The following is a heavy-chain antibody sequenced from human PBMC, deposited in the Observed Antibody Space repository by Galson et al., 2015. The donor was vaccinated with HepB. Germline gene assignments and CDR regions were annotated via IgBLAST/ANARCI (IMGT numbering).Heavy chain of an antibody. CDR2: IIPILGIA. CDR1: GGTFSSYA. D-gene: IGHD3-22*01. Sequence: SVKVSCKASGGTFSSYAISWVRQAPGQGLEWMGRIIPILGIANYAQKFQGRVTITADKSTSTAYMELSSLRSEDTAVYYCARDHYEDNRSGYYGENPRHGDYWGQGTLVTVSS. CDR3: ARDHYEDNRSGYYGENPRHGDY. J-gene: IGHJ4*02. V-gene: IGHV1-69*04.